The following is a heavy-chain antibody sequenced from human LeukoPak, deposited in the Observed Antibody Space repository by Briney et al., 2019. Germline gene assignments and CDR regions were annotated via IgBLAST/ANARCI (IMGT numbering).Heavy chain of an antibody. D-gene: IGHD2-2*03. CDR2: IYYSGST. J-gene: IGHJ6*03. Sequence: PSETLSLTCTVSGGSISSYYWSWIRQPPGKGLEWIGYIYYSGSTNYNPSLKSRVTISVDTSKNQFSLKLSSVTAADTAVYYCARGAVDIVVVPAAPPYYYYMDVWGKGTTVTVSS. CDR1: GGSISSYY. V-gene: IGHV4-59*01. CDR3: ARGAVDIVVVPAAPPYYYYMDV.